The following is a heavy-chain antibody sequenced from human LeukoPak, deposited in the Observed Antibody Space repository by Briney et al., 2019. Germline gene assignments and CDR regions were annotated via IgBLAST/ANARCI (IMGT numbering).Heavy chain of an antibody. CDR2: IYNTGTT. CDR1: GFTVSGNH. Sequence: TGGSLRLSCAVSGFTVSGNHVTWVRQAPGKGLAWVSTIYNTGTTNYADSVKGRFTISRDNSKNTVYLQMRNLRVEHTAVYYCAKVVAGNIDYYFDYWGQGILVAVSS. CDR3: AKVVAGNIDYYFDY. D-gene: IGHD2/OR15-2a*01. V-gene: IGHV3-53*01. J-gene: IGHJ4*02.